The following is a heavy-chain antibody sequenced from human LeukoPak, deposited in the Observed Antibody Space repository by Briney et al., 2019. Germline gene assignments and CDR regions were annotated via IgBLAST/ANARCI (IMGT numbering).Heavy chain of an antibody. CDR2: TYYRSKWYN. CDR1: GXSVSSNSSA. D-gene: IGHD3-22*01. V-gene: IGHV6-1*01. Sequence: PSQTLSLTCAISGXSVSSNSSAWNWIRQSPSRGLEWLGRTYYRSKWYNDYAVSVKSRITINTDTSKNQFSLQLNSVTPEDTAVYYCARGVVVITHGSMYNWFDPWGQGTLVTVSS. J-gene: IGHJ5*02. CDR3: ARGVVVITHGSMYNWFDP.